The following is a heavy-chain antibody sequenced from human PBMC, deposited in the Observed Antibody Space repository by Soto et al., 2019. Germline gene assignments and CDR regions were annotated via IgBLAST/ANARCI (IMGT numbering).Heavy chain of an antibody. CDR3: AKDPLVVVTAWVDY. V-gene: IGHV3-23*01. Sequence: GGSLRLSCAASGFTFSSYAMSWARQAPGKGLEWVSAISGSGDSTNYADAVKGRFTISRDNSKNTVYLQMNSLRAEDTAVYYCAKDPLVVVTAWVDYWGQGTLVTVSS. J-gene: IGHJ4*02. CDR2: ISGSGDST. D-gene: IGHD2-15*01. CDR1: GFTFSSYA.